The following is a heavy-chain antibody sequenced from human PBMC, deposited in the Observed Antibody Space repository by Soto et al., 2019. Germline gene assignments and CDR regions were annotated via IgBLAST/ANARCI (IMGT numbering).Heavy chain of an antibody. D-gene: IGHD3-22*01. CDR2: ISSSSSSYI. CDR1: GFTFSSYS. V-gene: IGHV3-21*01. J-gene: IGHJ3*02. Sequence: GVSLRLSCAASGFTFSSYSMNWVRQAPGKGLEWVSSISSSSSSYIYYADSVKGRFTISRDNAKNSLYLQMNSLRAEDTAVYYCANTYYYDSSGPSSDAFDIWGQGTMVTVSS. CDR3: ANTYYYDSSGPSSDAFDI.